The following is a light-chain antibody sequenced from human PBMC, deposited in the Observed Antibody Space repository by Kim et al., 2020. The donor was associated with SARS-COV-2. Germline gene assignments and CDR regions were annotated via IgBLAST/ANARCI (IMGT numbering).Light chain of an antibody. V-gene: IGLV3-1*01. CDR1: KLGDKY. CDR2: EDS. CDR3: QAWDSDTANVV. J-gene: IGLJ2*01. Sequence: PGQTARISCSGDKLGDKYVSWYQQKPGQSPTLVIYEDSNRPSGIPERFSGSSSGNTATLTISGTQAVDEADFYCQAWDSDTANVVFGGGTQLTVL.